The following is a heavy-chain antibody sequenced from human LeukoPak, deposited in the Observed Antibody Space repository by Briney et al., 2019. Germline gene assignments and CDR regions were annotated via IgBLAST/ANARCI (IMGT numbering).Heavy chain of an antibody. D-gene: IGHD4-17*01. Sequence: ASVKVSCKASGGTFSSYAISWVRQAPGQGLEWMGRIIPILGIANYAPKFQGRVTITADKSTSTAYMELSSLRSEDTAVYYCAHDREETTVQGYWGQGTLVTVSS. J-gene: IGHJ4*02. CDR3: AHDREETTVQGY. CDR1: GGTFSSYA. V-gene: IGHV1-69*04. CDR2: IIPILGIA.